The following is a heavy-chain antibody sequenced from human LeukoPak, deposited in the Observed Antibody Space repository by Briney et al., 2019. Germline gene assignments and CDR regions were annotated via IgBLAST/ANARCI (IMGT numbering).Heavy chain of an antibody. CDR3: TRGGYGGPRVAFDY. CDR1: GYSFTSHY. V-gene: IGHV1-46*01. CDR2: INPSGSST. D-gene: IGHD1-1*01. J-gene: IGHJ4*02. Sequence: ASVKVSCKASGYSFTSHYMHWVRQAPGQGLEWMGLINPSGSSTLYAQKFQGRVTMTRDTSTSTVYMELSSLRSEDTAVYYCTRGGYGGPRVAFDYWGQGTLVTVSS.